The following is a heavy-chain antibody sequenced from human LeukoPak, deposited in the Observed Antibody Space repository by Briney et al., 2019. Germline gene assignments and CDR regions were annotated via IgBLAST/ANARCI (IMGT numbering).Heavy chain of an antibody. Sequence: SETLSLTCTVSGGSISSGGYYWSWIRQPPGKGLEWIGYIYHSGSTYYNPSLKSRVTISVDRSKNQFSLKLSSVTAADTAVYYCADGDSPDAFDIWGQGTMVTVSS. CDR2: IYHSGST. J-gene: IGHJ3*02. V-gene: IGHV4-30-2*01. D-gene: IGHD4-17*01. CDR1: GGSISSGGYY. CDR3: ADGDSPDAFDI.